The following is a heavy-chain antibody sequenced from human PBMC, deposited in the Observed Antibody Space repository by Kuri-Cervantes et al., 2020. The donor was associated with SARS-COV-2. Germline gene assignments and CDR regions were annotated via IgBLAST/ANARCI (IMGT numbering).Heavy chain of an antibody. CDR1: GGTFSSYA. CDR3: ARDCGSSFDRPSYYCYMDV. V-gene: IGHV1-69*05. D-gene: IGHD6-13*01. Sequence: SVKVSCKASGGTFSSYAISWVRQAPGQGLEWMGGIIPIFGTANYAQKFQGRVTITTDESTSTAYMELSSLRSEDTAVYYCARDCGSSFDRPSYYCYMDVWGEGTTVTVSS. J-gene: IGHJ6*03. CDR2: IIPIFGTA.